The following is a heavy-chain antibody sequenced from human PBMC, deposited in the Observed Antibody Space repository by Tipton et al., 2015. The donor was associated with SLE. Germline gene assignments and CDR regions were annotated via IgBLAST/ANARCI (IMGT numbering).Heavy chain of an antibody. J-gene: IGHJ4*02. D-gene: IGHD1-26*01. CDR2: IYYSGST. Sequence: LRLSCAASGFTFSSHWMSWVRQAPGKGLEWIGYIYYSGSTNYNPSLKSRVTISVDTSKNQFSLKLSSVTAADTAVYYCARGGAREPRGDYWGQGTLVTVSS. CDR3: ARGGAREPRGDY. CDR1: GFTFSSHW. V-gene: IGHV4-59*11.